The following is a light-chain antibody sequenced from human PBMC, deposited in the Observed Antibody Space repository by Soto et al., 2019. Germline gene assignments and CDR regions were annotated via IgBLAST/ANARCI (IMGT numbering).Light chain of an antibody. Sequence: EIVMTQSPVTLSVSPGERATLSCRASQTVTTDLAWYQQKPGQAPRLVIHGASTRATDFPARFSGSGSGTEFTLTISSLQSEDIATYYCQQSYSTPPYTFGQGTKLEIK. CDR1: QTVTTD. CDR2: GAS. CDR3: QQSYSTPPYT. J-gene: IGKJ2*01. V-gene: IGKV3-15*01.